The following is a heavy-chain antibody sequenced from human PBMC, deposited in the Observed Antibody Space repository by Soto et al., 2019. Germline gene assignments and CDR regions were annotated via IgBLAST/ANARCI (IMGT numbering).Heavy chain of an antibody. CDR3: ARDPGRYYYDSSGYSHNWFDP. D-gene: IGHD3-22*01. CDR1: VGSIRSCY. CDR2: IYTSGST. V-gene: IGHV4-4*07. Sequence: SEPLSLPCTVSVGSIRSCYWSCIRHPSVKGLDFVGRIYTSGSTNYNPSLKSRVTMSVDTSKNQFSLKLSSVTAADTAVYYCARDPGRYYYDSSGYSHNWFDPWGQGTLVTSPQ. J-gene: IGHJ5*02.